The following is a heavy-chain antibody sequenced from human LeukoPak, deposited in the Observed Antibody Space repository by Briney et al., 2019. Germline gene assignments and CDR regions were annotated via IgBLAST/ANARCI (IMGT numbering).Heavy chain of an antibody. J-gene: IGHJ5*02. CDR2: FDPVDGET. V-gene: IGHV1-24*01. Sequence: ASVKVSCKLSGYTPTELSMHWVRHAPGEWREWMGGFDPVDGETIYTQKFQGRVTMTEDTSTDTAYMELSSLRSEHTAVYYCATRYCSSTSCYTGKYNWFDPWGQGTLVTV. D-gene: IGHD2-2*02. CDR1: GYTPTELS. CDR3: ATRYCSSTSCYTGKYNWFDP.